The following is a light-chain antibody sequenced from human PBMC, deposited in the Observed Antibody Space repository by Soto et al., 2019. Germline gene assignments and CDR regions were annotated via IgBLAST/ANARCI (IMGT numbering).Light chain of an antibody. Sequence: EIVLTQSPGTLSLSPGERATLSCRASQSVSASYLAWYQQKPGQARRLLIYGASTRATGIPDRFSGSGSGTDFTLTISSLEPEDFAVYYCHQYGASSGTFGQGTNLEIK. CDR2: GAS. CDR1: QSVSASY. CDR3: HQYGASSGT. J-gene: IGKJ2*01. V-gene: IGKV3-20*01.